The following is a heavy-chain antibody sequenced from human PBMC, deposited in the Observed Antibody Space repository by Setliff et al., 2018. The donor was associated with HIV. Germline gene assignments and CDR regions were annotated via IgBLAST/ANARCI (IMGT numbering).Heavy chain of an antibody. CDR1: GGTFSSYS. CDR2: IIPIFNTA. V-gene: IGHV1-69*13. Sequence: ASVKVSCKASGGTFSSYSITWVRQAPGQGLEWMGGIIPIFNTANYAQKFQGRVTITADESTSTAYMELSSFGSEDTAVYYCARGSGGYCSGGSCYFGFGLALWGQGTTVTVSS. CDR3: ARGSGGYCSGGSCYFGFGLAL. J-gene: IGHJ6*02. D-gene: IGHD2-15*01.